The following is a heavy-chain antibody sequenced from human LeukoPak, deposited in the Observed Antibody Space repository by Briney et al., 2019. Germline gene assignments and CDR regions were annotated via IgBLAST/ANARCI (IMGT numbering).Heavy chain of an antibody. V-gene: IGHV3-48*04. CDR2: ISSSSSTI. CDR3: ARGYCGGDCYWSSRPLNAFDI. D-gene: IGHD2-21*02. J-gene: IGHJ3*02. Sequence: GGSLRLSCAASGFTFSSYSMNWVRQAPGKGLEWVSYISSSSSTIYYADSVKGRFTISRDNAKNSLYLQMNSLRAEDTAVYYCARGYCGGDCYWSSRPLNAFDIWGQGTMVTVSS. CDR1: GFTFSSYS.